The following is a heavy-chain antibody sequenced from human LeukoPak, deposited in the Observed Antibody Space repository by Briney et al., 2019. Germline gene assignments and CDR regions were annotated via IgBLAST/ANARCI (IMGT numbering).Heavy chain of an antibody. CDR2: INPNSGGT. V-gene: IGHV1-2*02. J-gene: IGHJ4*02. CDR3: LSGPIWSGNKAGYYFDY. D-gene: IGHD3-3*01. CDR1: GYTFTGYY. Sequence: ASVKVSCKASGYTFTGYYMHWVRQAPGQGLEWMGWINPNSGGTNYAQKFQGRVTMTRDTSISTAYMELSRLRSDDTAVYYCLSGPIWSGNKAGYYFDYWRQGTLVTVSS.